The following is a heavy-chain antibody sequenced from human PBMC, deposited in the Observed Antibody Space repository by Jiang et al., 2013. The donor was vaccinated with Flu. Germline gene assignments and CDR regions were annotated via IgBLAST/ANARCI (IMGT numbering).Heavy chain of an antibody. D-gene: IGHD5-18*01. CDR3: ARRGYSYSFDY. Sequence: GAEVKKPGESLKISRKVSGYSFTNYWIGWVRQMPGRGPEWMGIIYPGDSDTTYSPSFQGQVTLSVDESISTAYLQWSSLKATDTAMYFCARRGYSYSFDYWGQGTLVTVSS. J-gene: IGHJ4*02. CDR1: GYSFTNYW. CDR2: IYPGDSDT. V-gene: IGHV5-51*01.